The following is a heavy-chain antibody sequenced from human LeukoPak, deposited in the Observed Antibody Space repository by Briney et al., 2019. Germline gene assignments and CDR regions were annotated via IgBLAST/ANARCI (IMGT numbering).Heavy chain of an antibody. V-gene: IGHV3-30*02. Sequence: GGSLRLSCAASGFTFRGYGMYSVRQAPGKGLEWVAFIRYDGSDKYHADSVKGRFTISRDNSKNTLDLQMNSLRAEDTAVYYCAKGSMIVATSPFDIWGQGTMVTVSS. CDR1: GFTFRGYG. J-gene: IGHJ3*02. CDR3: AKGSMIVATSPFDI. D-gene: IGHD3-22*01. CDR2: IRYDGSDK.